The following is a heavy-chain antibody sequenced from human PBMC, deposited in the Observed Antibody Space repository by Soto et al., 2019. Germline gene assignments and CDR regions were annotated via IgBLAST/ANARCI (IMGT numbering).Heavy chain of an antibody. J-gene: IGHJ4*02. D-gene: IGHD3-22*01. V-gene: IGHV4-30-4*08. CDR3: ARAGDYYDSSGYSTYFDY. CDR2: IYHSGST. CDR1: GGSVSNGDYY. Sequence: SETLSLTCTVSGGSVSNGDYYWSWIRQPPGKGLECIGYIYHSGSTYYNPSLKSRVTISVDTSKNQFSLKLSSVTAADTAVYYCARAGDYYDSSGYSTYFDYWGQGTLVTVSS.